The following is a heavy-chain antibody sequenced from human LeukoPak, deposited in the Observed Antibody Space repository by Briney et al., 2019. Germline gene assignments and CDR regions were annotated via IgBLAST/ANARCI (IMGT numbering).Heavy chain of an antibody. CDR3: ARYSAQRFDP. J-gene: IGHJ5*02. CDR2: IYTSGSS. Sequence: SETLSLTCTVSGGSISSYYWSWIRQPAGKGLEWIGRIYTSGSSNFNPSLKGRVTMSVNTSKNQFSLKLSSVTAADTAAYYCARYSAQRFDPWGQGTLVTVSS. V-gene: IGHV4-4*07. CDR1: GGSISSYY. D-gene: IGHD4-11*01.